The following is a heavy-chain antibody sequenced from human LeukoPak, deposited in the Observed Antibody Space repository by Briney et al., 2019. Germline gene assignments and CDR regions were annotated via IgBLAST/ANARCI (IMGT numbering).Heavy chain of an antibody. CDR1: GYTFTSYY. D-gene: IGHD2-8*01. Sequence: GASVKVSCKASGYTFTSYYMHWVRQAPGQGLEWMGIINPSGGSTSYAQKFQGRVTMTRDTSTSTVYMELSSLRSEDTAVYYCARDVAPVYPTGWFDPWGQGTLVTVSS. V-gene: IGHV1-46*01. J-gene: IGHJ5*02. CDR2: INPSGGST. CDR3: ARDVAPVYPTGWFDP.